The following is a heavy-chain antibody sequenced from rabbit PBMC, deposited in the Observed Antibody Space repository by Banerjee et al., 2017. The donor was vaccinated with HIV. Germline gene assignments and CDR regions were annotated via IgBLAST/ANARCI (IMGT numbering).Heavy chain of an antibody. CDR2: IYNGDAST. D-gene: IGHD6-1*01. V-gene: IGHV1S40*01. CDR3: ARAGYASYGYATHFNL. Sequence: QSLEESGGDLVKPGASLTLTCTASGFDFSGSNYMCWVRQAPGKGPEWIACIYNGDASTWYASWAKGRFTISKTSSTTVTLQMTSLTAADTATYFCARAGYASYGYATHFNLWGPGTLVTVS. CDR1: GFDFSGSNY. J-gene: IGHJ4*01.